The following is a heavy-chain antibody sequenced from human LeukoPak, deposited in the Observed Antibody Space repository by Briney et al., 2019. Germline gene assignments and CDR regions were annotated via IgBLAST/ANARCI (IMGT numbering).Heavy chain of an antibody. CDR1: GFTFSNYA. V-gene: IGHV3-30*14. D-gene: IGHD3-10*01. CDR3: VKTLKYYGSGRGLFDS. J-gene: IGHJ4*02. CDR2: ISYNGRNE. Sequence: GGSLRLSCAASGFTFSNYAMHWVRQAPGKALEWVAVISYNGRNEYYADSVKGRFTISRDNSKNMLYLQMSSLRADDTAVYYCVKTLKYYGSGRGLFDSWGQGTLVTVSS.